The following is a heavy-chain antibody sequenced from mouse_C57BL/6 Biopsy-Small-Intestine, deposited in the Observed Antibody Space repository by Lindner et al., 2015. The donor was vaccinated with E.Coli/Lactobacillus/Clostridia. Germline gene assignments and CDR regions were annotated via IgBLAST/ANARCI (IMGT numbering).Heavy chain of an antibody. D-gene: IGHD2-1*01. V-gene: IGHV14-2*01. Sequence: VQLQESGAELVKPGASVKLSCTASGFNIKDFYIHWVKQRTEQGLEWIGRIDPEDGKTDYAPMFQGKAPMTADSSSNTAYLQLSSLTSEDTAVYYCTRGVRGYFDFWGQGTTLTVSS. J-gene: IGHJ2*01. CDR2: IDPEDGKT. CDR3: TRGVRGYFDF. CDR1: GFNIKDFY.